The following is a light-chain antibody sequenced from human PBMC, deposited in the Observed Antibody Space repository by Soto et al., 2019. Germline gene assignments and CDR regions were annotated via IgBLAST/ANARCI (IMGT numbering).Light chain of an antibody. CDR1: QSVSSY. V-gene: IGKV3-11*01. CDR2: DAS. J-gene: IGKJ4*01. CDR3: QQRSNWPSLT. Sequence: EIVLTQSPATLSLSPGERATLSCRASQSVSSYLAWYQQKPGQAPNLLIYDASNRATGIPARFSGSWSGTDFTLTISSLEPEDFASYYCQQRSNWPSLTFGGGTKVEIK.